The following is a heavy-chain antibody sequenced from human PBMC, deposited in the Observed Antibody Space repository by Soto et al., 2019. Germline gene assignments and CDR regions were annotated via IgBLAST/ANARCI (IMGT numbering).Heavy chain of an antibody. J-gene: IGHJ6*02. Sequence: GASVKVSCKASGYSVTSYYMHWVRQAPGKGLEWMGIINPNSGSTTYAQKFQGRVTMTRDTSTSPVYMELTSLTAGDTAVYYCARAGIAYCSSTTCYLYYYVMDVWGQGTTVTVS. CDR2: INPNSGST. CDR1: GYSVTSYY. D-gene: IGHD2-2*01. CDR3: ARAGIAYCSSTTCYLYYYVMDV. V-gene: IGHV1-46*01.